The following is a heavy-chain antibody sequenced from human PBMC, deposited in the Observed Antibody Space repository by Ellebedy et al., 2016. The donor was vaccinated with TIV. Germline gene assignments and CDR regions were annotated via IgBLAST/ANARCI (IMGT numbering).Heavy chain of an antibody. CDR2: LRYDGSDK. V-gene: IGHV3-33*01. J-gene: IGHJ4*02. CDR3: ARALYGYCTDGVCYSADH. D-gene: IGHD2-8*01. Sequence: PGGSLRLSCTASGFTFSSYGMHWVRQAPGKGLEWVTVLRYDGSDKYSDSVKGRFTISRDNSKNTLYLQMNNLSADDTAVYYCARALYGYCTDGVCYSADHWGQGTLVIVSS. CDR1: GFTFSSYG.